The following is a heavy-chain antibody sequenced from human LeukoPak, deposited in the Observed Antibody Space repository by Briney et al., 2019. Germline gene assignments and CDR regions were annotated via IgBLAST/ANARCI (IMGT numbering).Heavy chain of an antibody. CDR2: ISSSSSYI. J-gene: IGHJ5*02. CDR3: ARDTGGYSYGYNWFDP. Sequence: GESLGLSCAASGFTFSSYSMNWVRQAPGKGLEWVSSISSSSSYIYYADSVKGRFTISRDNAKNSLYLQMNSLRAEDTAVYYCARDTGGYSYGYNWFDPWGQGTLVTVSS. CDR1: GFTFSSYS. V-gene: IGHV3-21*01. D-gene: IGHD5-18*01.